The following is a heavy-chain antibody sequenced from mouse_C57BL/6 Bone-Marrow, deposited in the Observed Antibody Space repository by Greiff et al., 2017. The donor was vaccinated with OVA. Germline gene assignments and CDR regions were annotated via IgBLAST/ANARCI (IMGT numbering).Heavy chain of an antibody. CDR3: ARSRGYYYGSSYDWFAY. V-gene: IGHV1-72*01. Sequence: VQLQQSGAELVKPGASVKLSCKASGYTFTSYWMHWVKQRPGRGLEWIGRIDPNSGGTKYNEKFKSKATLTVDKPSSTAYTQLSSLTSEDSAVYYCARSRGYYYGSSYDWFAYWGQGTLVTVSA. CDR1: GYTFTSYW. D-gene: IGHD1-1*01. CDR2: IDPNSGGT. J-gene: IGHJ3*01.